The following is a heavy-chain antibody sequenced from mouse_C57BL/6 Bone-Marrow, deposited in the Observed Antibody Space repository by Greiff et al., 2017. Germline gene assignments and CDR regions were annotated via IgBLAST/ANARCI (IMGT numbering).Heavy chain of an antibody. Sequence: VQLVQSGAELARPGASVKLSCKASVYTFTSYGIRWVKQRPGQGLEWIGELYPTSGNTYYTQKFKVQATLTVDKSSSTAYMELSSLTSEDSAVYYWARSEPWYLDYWGQGTTLTGSA. CDR3: ARSEPWYLDY. CDR1: VYTFTSYG. J-gene: IGHJ2*01. V-gene: IGHV1-81*01. CDR2: LYPTSGNT.